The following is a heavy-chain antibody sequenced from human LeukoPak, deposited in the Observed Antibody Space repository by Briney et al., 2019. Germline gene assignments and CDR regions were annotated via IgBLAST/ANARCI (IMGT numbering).Heavy chain of an antibody. Sequence: GGSLRLPCAASGFTFSSYAMHWVRQAPGKGLEWVAVISYDGSNKYYADSVKGRFTISRDNSKNTLYLQMNSLRAEDTAVHYCAREEIITGYYFDYWGQGTLVTVSS. CDR1: GFTFSSYA. D-gene: IGHD1-20*01. CDR3: AREEIITGYYFDY. J-gene: IGHJ4*02. CDR2: ISYDGSNK. V-gene: IGHV3-30-3*01.